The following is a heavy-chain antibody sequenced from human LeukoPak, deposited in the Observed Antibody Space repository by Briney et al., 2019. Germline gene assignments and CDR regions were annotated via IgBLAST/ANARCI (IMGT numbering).Heavy chain of an antibody. Sequence: ASVKVSCKASGYTFTRYGISWVRQAPGRGLEWMGWISAYNGNTNYAQKLQGRVTMTTDTSTSTAYMELRSLRSDDTAVYYCARSELRYFDWLLMNNWFDPWGPGTLVTVSS. CDR3: ARSELRYFDWLLMNNWFDP. V-gene: IGHV1-18*01. CDR1: GYTFTRYG. D-gene: IGHD3-9*01. CDR2: ISAYNGNT. J-gene: IGHJ5*02.